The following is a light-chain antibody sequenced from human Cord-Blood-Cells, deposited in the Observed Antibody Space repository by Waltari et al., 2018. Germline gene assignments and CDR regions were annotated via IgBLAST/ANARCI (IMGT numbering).Light chain of an antibody. J-gene: IGLJ1*01. CDR2: GNS. V-gene: IGLV1-40*01. Sequence: QSVLTQPPSVSGAPGQRVTISCTGSSSNIGAGYDVHWYQQLPGTAPKLLIYGNSHRPSGVPDRFSGSKSGTSAFLAITGLQAEDEADYYCQSYDSSLSGYVFGTGTKVTVL. CDR1: SSNIGAGYD. CDR3: QSYDSSLSGYV.